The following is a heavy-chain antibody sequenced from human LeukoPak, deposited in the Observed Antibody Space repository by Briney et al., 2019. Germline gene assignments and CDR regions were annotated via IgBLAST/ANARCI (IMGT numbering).Heavy chain of an antibody. D-gene: IGHD3-9*01. CDR1: GDSVSSSSAA. V-gene: IGHV6-1*01. J-gene: IGHJ3*02. CDR2: TYYRSKWYN. Sequence: SQTLSLTCAISGDSVSSSSAAWNWIRQSPSRGLEWLGRTYYRSKWYNDYAVSVKSRITINPDTSKNQFSLQLNSVTPEDTAVYYCARGLLSWHYDILTGYSPVGAFDIWGQGTMVTVSS. CDR3: ARGLLSWHYDILTGYSPVGAFDI.